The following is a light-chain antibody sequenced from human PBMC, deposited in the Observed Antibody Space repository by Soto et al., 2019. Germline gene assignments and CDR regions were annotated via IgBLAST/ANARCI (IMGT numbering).Light chain of an antibody. CDR1: QSVSSSY. Sequence: EIVLTQSPGTLSLSPGERATLSCRASQSVSSSYLAWYQQKPGQAPRLLIYGASSRATGIPDRFSGSGSGTDFTLTISRLEPEDFAVYYCQQYGPTFGQRTKVDNK. CDR3: QQYGPT. CDR2: GAS. V-gene: IGKV3-20*01. J-gene: IGKJ1*01.